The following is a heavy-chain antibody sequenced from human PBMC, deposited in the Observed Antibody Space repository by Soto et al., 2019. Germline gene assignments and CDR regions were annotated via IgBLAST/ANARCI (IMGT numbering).Heavy chain of an antibody. D-gene: IGHD5-18*01. J-gene: IGHJ6*02. CDR1: GGSFSGYY. CDR3: AREGYSYGPYYYYYYGMDV. V-gene: IGHV4-34*01. CDR2: VNHSGST. Sequence: SETLSLTCAVYGGSFSGYYWSWIRQPPGKGLEWIGEVNHSGSTNYNPSLKSRVTISVDTSKNQFSLKLSSVTAADTAVYYCAREGYSYGPYYYYYYGMDVWGQGTTVTVSS.